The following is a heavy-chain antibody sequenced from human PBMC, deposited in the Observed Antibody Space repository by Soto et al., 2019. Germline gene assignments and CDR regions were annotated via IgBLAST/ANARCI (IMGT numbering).Heavy chain of an antibody. CDR3: ARVPPMYYYDSSGYSVDY. D-gene: IGHD3-22*01. V-gene: IGHV4-38-2*01. CDR1: GYSISSGYY. CDR2: IYHSGST. J-gene: IGHJ4*02. Sequence: SETLSLTCAVSGYSISSGYYWGWIRQPPGKGLEWIGSIYHSGSTYYNPSLKSRVTISVDTSKNQFSLKLSSVTAADMAVYYCARVPPMYYYDSSGYSVDYWGQGTLVTVSS.